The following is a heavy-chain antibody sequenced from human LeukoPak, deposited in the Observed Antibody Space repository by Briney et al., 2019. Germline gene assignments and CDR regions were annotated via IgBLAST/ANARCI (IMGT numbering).Heavy chain of an antibody. Sequence: GGSLRLSCAASGFTFSSYSMNWVRQAPGKGLEWVSSISSSSSYIYYADSVKGRFTISRDNAKNSLYLQMNSLRAEDTAVYYCARGEGFGDPITYYYYYYGMDVWGQGTTVTVSS. J-gene: IGHJ6*02. CDR2: ISSSSSYI. CDR3: ARGEGFGDPITYYYYYYGMDV. CDR1: GFTFSSYS. V-gene: IGHV3-21*01. D-gene: IGHD3-10*01.